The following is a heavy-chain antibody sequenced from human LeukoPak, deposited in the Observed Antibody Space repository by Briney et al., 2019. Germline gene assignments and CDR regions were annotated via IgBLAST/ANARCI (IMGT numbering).Heavy chain of an antibody. D-gene: IGHD5/OR15-5a*01. J-gene: IGHJ4*01. CDR1: GFTFDDYG. Sequence: GGSLRLSCAASGFTFDDYGMSWVRQAPGKGLEWVSGINWNGGSTGYADSVKGRFTISRDNSKNTMALQMNSLRADDTAVYYCAKDVEDLEVSTAHYFDYWGQGTLVTVSS. CDR2: INWNGGST. V-gene: IGHV3-20*04. CDR3: AKDVEDLEVSTAHYFDY.